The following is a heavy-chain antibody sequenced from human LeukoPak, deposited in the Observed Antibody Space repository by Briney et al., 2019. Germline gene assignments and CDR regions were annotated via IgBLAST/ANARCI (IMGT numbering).Heavy chain of an antibody. CDR1: GFTFSTSE. J-gene: IGHJ6*02. Sequence: GGSLRLSCIGSGFTFSTSELNWVRQAPGTGLEWLVFINSRNTIYYADSVRGRFTISRDNAKNSLYLQMNSLTVEDTAVYYCVSGAAMDVWGQGTTVTVSS. D-gene: IGHD3-10*01. CDR2: INSRNTI. V-gene: IGHV3-48*03. CDR3: VSGAAMDV.